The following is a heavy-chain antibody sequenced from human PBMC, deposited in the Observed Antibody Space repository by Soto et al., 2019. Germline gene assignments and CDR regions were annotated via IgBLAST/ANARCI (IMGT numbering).Heavy chain of an antibody. V-gene: IGHV3-7*01. CDR3: ARARTGSYFRPYYFDY. CDR2: LKQDGSET. Sequence: EVQLVESGGGLVQPGGSLRLSCAASGFTFSAYWMTWVRQVPGKGLEWVAILKQDGSETYYVDSVKGRFTISRDIAKNSLYLQMNSLRADDTAIYYCARARTGSYFRPYYFDYWGQGTLVAVSS. D-gene: IGHD1-26*01. CDR1: GFTFSAYW. J-gene: IGHJ4*02.